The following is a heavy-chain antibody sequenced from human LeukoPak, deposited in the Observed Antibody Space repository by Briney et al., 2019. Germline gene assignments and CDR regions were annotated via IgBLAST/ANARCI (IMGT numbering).Heavy chain of an antibody. Sequence: GGSLRLSCAASGFTFSSYGMHWVRQAPGKGLEWVAVIWYDGSNKYYADSVKGRFTISRDNSKNTLYLQMNSLRAEDTAVYYCARGMVVVVVAARGYGMDVWGQGTTVTVSS. CDR2: IWYDGSNK. V-gene: IGHV3-33*01. CDR3: ARGMVVVVVAARGYGMDV. J-gene: IGHJ6*02. CDR1: GFTFSSYG. D-gene: IGHD2-15*01.